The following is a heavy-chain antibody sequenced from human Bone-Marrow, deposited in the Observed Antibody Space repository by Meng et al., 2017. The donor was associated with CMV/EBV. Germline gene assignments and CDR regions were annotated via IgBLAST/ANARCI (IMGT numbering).Heavy chain of an antibody. CDR1: GGTFSSYA. V-gene: IGHV1-69*05. J-gene: IGHJ6*02. CDR3: ARDPHLARPYYYGMDV. CDR2: IIPIFGTA. Sequence: SVNVSCKASGGTFSSYAISWVRQAPGQGLEWMGGIIPIFGTANYAQKFQGRVTITTDESTSTAYMELSSLRSEDTAVYYCARDPHLARPYYYGMDVWGQGTTVTVSS. D-gene: IGHD6-6*01.